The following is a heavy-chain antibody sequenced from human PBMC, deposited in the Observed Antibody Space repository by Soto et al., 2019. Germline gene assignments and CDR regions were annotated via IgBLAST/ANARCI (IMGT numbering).Heavy chain of an antibody. CDR1: GFTFSSYG. J-gene: IGHJ5*02. Sequence: QVQLVESGGGVVQPGRSLRLSCAASGFTFSSYGMHWVRQAPGKGLEWVAVISYDGSNKYYADSVKGRFTISRDNPKNTLYLQMNSLRAEDTAVYYCAKGMNYYDRSGEALNPWGQGTLVTVSS. D-gene: IGHD3-22*01. V-gene: IGHV3-30*18. CDR2: ISYDGSNK. CDR3: AKGMNYYDRSGEALNP.